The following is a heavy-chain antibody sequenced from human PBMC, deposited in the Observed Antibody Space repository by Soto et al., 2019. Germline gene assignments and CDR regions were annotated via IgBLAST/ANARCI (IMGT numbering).Heavy chain of an antibody. CDR3: AKIAEAVAGTVYGY. J-gene: IGHJ4*02. Sequence: GGSLRLSCAVSIFTFSTYAMGWVRQAPGKGLEWVSNISGSGGRTYYADSVKGRFTISRDNSKNTLYLQMNSLRAEDTAVYYCAKIAEAVAGTVYGYWGQGTLVTVSS. V-gene: IGHV3-23*01. D-gene: IGHD6-19*01. CDR2: ISGSGGRT. CDR1: IFTFSTYA.